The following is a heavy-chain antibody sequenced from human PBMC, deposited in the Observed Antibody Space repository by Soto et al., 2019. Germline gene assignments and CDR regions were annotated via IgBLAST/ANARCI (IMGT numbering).Heavy chain of an antibody. J-gene: IGHJ5*01. CDR2: ILGSGDST. D-gene: IGHD1-26*01. Sequence: EVQLLESGGGFVQPGWSLRLSCESSGFTFRNSAMSWVRQAPGQGLEWVSSILGSGDSTYYADSVKGRFSISRDNSKNTLYLQMNSLRAEDTAIYYCAKDNPVGATPGWFDSWGQGTLVIVSS. V-gene: IGHV3-23*01. CDR3: AKDNPVGATPGWFDS. CDR1: GFTFRNSA.